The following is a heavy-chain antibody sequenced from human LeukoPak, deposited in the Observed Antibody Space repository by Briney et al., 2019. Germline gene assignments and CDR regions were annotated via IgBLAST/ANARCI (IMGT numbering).Heavy chain of an antibody. CDR3: ARDPDKVIAVAGIGVRYAFDI. J-gene: IGHJ3*02. D-gene: IGHD6-19*01. Sequence: SQTPSLTCAISGDSVSSNSAAWNWIRQSPSRGLEWLGRTYYRSKWYNDYAVSVKSRITINPDTSKNQFSLQLNSVTPEDTAVYYCARDPDKVIAVAGIGVRYAFDIWGQGTLVTVSS. CDR1: GDSVSSNSAA. V-gene: IGHV6-1*01. CDR2: TYYRSKWYN.